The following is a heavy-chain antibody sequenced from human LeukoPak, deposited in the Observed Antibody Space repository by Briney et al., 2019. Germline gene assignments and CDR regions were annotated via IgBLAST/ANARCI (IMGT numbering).Heavy chain of an antibody. CDR3: ARVDGPGLCSGGSCYSKFLSYAFDI. Sequence: SETLSLTCTVSGGSINSYYWSWIRQPPGKGLEWIGCISYSGITNYNPSLKSRLTISVDTSKNQFSLNLSSVTAADTAVYYCARVDGPGLCSGGSCYSKFLSYAFDIWGQGTMVTVSS. V-gene: IGHV4-59*01. D-gene: IGHD2-15*01. CDR2: ISYSGIT. J-gene: IGHJ3*02. CDR1: GGSINSYY.